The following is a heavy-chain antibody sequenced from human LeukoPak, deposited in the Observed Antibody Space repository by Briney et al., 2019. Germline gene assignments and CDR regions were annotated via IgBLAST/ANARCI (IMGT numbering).Heavy chain of an antibody. V-gene: IGHV3-7*03. J-gene: IGHJ6*04. D-gene: IGHD3-10*01. CDR1: GFTFSSYW. Sequence: PGGSLRLSCAASGFTFSSYWMSWVRQAPGKGLEGVANIKQDGSEKYYVDSVKGRFTISRDNAKNSLYLQMNSLRAEDTAVYYCARAGFYYYGSGIDGMDVWGKGTTVTVSS. CDR3: ARAGFYYYGSGIDGMDV. CDR2: IKQDGSEK.